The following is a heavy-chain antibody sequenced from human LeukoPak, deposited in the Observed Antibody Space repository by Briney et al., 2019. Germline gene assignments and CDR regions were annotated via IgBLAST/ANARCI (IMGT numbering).Heavy chain of an antibody. D-gene: IGHD6-6*01. Sequence: GGSLRLSCAASGFTFSSYWMHWVRHAPGKGLVWVSRINSDGSSTSYADSVKGRFTISRDNAKNTLYLQINSLRAEDSAVYYCARRRYTNSSSIFDYWGQGTLVTVSS. CDR1: GFTFSSYW. V-gene: IGHV3-74*01. J-gene: IGHJ4*02. CDR3: ARRRYTNSSSIFDY. CDR2: INSDGSST.